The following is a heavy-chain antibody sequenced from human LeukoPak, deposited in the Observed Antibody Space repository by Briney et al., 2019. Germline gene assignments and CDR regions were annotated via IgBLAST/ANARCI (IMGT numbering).Heavy chain of an antibody. CDR1: GFTFSDYY. Sequence: GGSLRLSCAASGFTFSDYYMSWIRQAPGKGLEWVSYISYSGTTIYYADSVKGRFTISRDNAKNSLFPQMNSLRAEDTAVYYCARDVLGYYYDSSGYLKFDYWGQGTLVTVSS. D-gene: IGHD3-22*01. J-gene: IGHJ4*02. CDR2: ISYSGTTI. CDR3: ARDVLGYYYDSSGYLKFDY. V-gene: IGHV3-11*01.